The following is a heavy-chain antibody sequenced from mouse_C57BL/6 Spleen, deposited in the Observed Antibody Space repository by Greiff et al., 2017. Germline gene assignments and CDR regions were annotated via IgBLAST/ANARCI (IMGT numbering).Heavy chain of an antibody. Sequence: EVKLMESGGGLVKPGGSLKLSCAASGFTFSDYGMHWVRQAPEKGLEWVAYISSGSSTIYYADTVKGRFTISRDNAKNTLFLQMTSLRSEDTAMYYCARGHYDYDVWYVDVWGTGTTVTVSS. D-gene: IGHD2-4*01. CDR2: ISSGSSTI. CDR1: GFTFSDYG. J-gene: IGHJ1*03. CDR3: ARGHYDYDVWYVDV. V-gene: IGHV5-17*01.